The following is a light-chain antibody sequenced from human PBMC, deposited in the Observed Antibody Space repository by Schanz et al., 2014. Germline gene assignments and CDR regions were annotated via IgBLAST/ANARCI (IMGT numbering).Light chain of an antibody. CDR2: DAS. CDR3: QQYKNYWG. Sequence: DIQMSQSPSSVSASVGDRVTITCRASQSISSWLAWYQQKPGKAPKLLIYDASSLESGVPSRFSGSGSGTEFTLTISSLQPDDFATYYCQQYKNYWGFGQGTKVEIK. CDR1: QSISSW. V-gene: IGKV1-5*01. J-gene: IGKJ1*01.